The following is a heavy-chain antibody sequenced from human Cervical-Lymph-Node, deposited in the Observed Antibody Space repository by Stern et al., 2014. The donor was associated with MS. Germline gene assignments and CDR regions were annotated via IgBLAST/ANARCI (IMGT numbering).Heavy chain of an antibody. Sequence: VQLVESGPGLVKPSGTLSLTCGVSGDSINSGRWWTWIRQSPGKGLEWIGEGYHGGNTNYNHTPKSRVTISVAGSNNQFSLRLYSVTAADAAMYYCVAFAAGYWYFDLWGRGTLVTVSS. CDR3: VAFAAGYWYFDL. CDR1: GDSINSGRW. V-gene: IGHV4-4*02. D-gene: IGHD6-13*01. CDR2: GYHGGNT. J-gene: IGHJ2*01.